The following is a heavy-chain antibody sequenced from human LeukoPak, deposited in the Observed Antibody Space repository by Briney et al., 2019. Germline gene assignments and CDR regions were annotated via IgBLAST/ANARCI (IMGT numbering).Heavy chain of an antibody. D-gene: IGHD3-10*01. V-gene: IGHV3-21*01. CDR2: ISSSSSYI. Sequence: PGGSLRLSCAASGFTFSRLAMTWVRQAPGKGLEWVSSISSSSSYIYYADSVKGRFTISRDNAKNSLYLQMNSLRAEDTAVYYCARESMVRGVPWDYWGQGTLVTVSS. J-gene: IGHJ4*02. CDR3: ARESMVRGVPWDY. CDR1: GFTFSRLA.